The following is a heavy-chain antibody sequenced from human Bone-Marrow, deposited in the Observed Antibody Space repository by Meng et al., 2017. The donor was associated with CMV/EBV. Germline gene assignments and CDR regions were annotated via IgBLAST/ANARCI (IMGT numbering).Heavy chain of an antibody. V-gene: IGHV4-4*02. CDR3: ARDLGTVAPGF. Sequence: TCAVNGGSISNNSWWSWVRPPPGKGLEWIGEIYHSGSTNYNPSLKSRVTISVDKSKNQLSLKLNSMTAADTAVYYCARDLGTVAPGFWGQGTLVTVSS. CDR2: IYHSGST. D-gene: IGHD4-23*01. J-gene: IGHJ4*02. CDR1: GGSISNNSW.